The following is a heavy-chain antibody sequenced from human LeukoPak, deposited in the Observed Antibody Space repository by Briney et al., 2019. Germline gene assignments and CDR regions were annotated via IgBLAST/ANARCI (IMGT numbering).Heavy chain of an antibody. V-gene: IGHV3-53*01. J-gene: IGHJ4*02. CDR3: ARGVEPLAANTLAY. CDR1: GFTLITSD. CDR2: LYSDGNT. D-gene: IGHD1-14*01. Sequence: PGGSLRLSCAASGFTLITSDMTWVRQAPGKGLEWGSVLYSDGNTKYADSVQGRFTISRDNSKNTLYLEMNSLSPDDTAVYYCARGVEPLAANTLAYWGQGTLVTVSS.